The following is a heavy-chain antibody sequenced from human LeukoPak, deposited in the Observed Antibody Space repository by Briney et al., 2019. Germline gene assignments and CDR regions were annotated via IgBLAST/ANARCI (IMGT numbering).Heavy chain of an antibody. D-gene: IGHD3-3*01. CDR1: GFTFSNYW. Sequence: PGGSLRLSCAASGFTFSNYWMSWVRQAPGKGLEWVANIKQDGSEKYYVDSVKGRFTISRDNAKNSLYLQMNSLRAEDTAVYYCATDFEMVDRMGYWGQGTLVTVSS. J-gene: IGHJ4*02. CDR3: ATDFEMVDRMGY. V-gene: IGHV3-7*01. CDR2: IKQDGSEK.